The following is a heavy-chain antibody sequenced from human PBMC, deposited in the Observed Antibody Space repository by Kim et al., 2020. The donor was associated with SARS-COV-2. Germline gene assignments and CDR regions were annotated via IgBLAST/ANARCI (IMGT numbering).Heavy chain of an antibody. V-gene: IGHV3-9*01. CDR3: AKQSSGWQYFAS. CDR2: LSENSGSI. J-gene: IGHJ4*02. Sequence: GGSLRLSCAASGFSFGDYGMHWVRQAPGKGLEWVSGLSENSGSIGYADSVKGRFTISRDNAKNSLYLQMNSLRPEDTALYFCAKQSSGWQYFASWGQGTLVTVSS. CDR1: GFSFGDYG. D-gene: IGHD6-25*01.